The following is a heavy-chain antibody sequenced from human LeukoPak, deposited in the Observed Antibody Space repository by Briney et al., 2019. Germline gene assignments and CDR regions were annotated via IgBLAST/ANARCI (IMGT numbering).Heavy chain of an antibody. D-gene: IGHD3-10*01. V-gene: IGHV1-2*04. CDR2: INPNSGGT. J-gene: IGHJ4*02. CDR3: ARSEWFGELPDYYFDY. Sequence: GASVKVSCKASGYTFTGYYMHWVRQAPGQGLEWMGWINPNSGGTNYAQKFQGWVTMTRDTSISTAYMELSRLRSDDTAVYYCARSEWFGELPDYYFDYWGQGTLVTVSS. CDR1: GYTFTGYY.